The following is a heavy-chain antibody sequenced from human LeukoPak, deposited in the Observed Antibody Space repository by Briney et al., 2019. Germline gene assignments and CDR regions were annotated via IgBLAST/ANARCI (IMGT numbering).Heavy chain of an antibody. D-gene: IGHD2-15*01. Sequence: GGSLRLSCAASGITFGTYPMSWVRQAPGKGLEWVSAMSGSGASIYYADSVKGRFTISRDNAKNTLYLQMNSLRADDTAVYYCARDICSGIGCYPRAPFDYWGQGTLVTVSS. V-gene: IGHV3-23*01. CDR3: ARDICSGIGCYPRAPFDY. CDR2: MSGSGASI. CDR1: GITFGTYP. J-gene: IGHJ4*02.